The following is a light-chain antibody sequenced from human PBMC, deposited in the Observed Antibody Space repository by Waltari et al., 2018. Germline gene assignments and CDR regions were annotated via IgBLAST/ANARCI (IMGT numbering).Light chain of an antibody. CDR3: CSFAGSHTYVV. CDR1: SSDVGGYNY. J-gene: IGLJ2*01. V-gene: IGLV2-11*01. CDR2: DVS. Sequence: QSALTQPRSVSGSPGQSVTISCTGTSSDVGGYNYVSWYQQHPGKAPKLMIYDVSKWPSGGPDRFSGSNSGNTASLTISGLQTEDEADYYCCSFAGSHTYVVFGGGTKLTVL.